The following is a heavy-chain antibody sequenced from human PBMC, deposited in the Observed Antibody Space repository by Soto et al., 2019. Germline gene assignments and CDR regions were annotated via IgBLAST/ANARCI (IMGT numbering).Heavy chain of an antibody. CDR3: ARRVDSSGWYDY. Sequence: QLQLQESGPGLVKPSETLSLTCTVSGGSISSSSYYWGWIRQPPGKGLEWIGSIYYSGSTYYNPSLKSRVNISVDTSKNQFSLKLSSVTAADTAVYYCARRVDSSGWYDYWGQGTLVTVSS. D-gene: IGHD6-19*01. V-gene: IGHV4-39*01. J-gene: IGHJ4*02. CDR1: GGSISSSSYY. CDR2: IYYSGST.